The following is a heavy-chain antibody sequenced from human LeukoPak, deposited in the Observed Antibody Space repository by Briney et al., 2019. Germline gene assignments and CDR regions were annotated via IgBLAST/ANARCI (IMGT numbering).Heavy chain of an antibody. D-gene: IGHD4-17*01. J-gene: IGHJ4*02. CDR1: GFTFSSYS. Sequence: GGTLRLSCAASGFTFSSYSMNWARQAPGKGLEWGSSISSSSSYIYYADSVKGRFTISRDNAKNSLYLQMNSLRAEDTAVYYCARDDPHDYGDYAFDYWGQGTLVTVSS. CDR2: ISSSSSYI. CDR3: ARDDPHDYGDYAFDY. V-gene: IGHV3-21*01.